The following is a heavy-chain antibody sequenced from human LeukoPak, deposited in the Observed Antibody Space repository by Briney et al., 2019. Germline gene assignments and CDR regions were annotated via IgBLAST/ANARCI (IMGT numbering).Heavy chain of an antibody. V-gene: IGHV1-8*02. CDR1: GYTFTSYA. Sequence: ASVKVSCKASGYTFTSYAMHWVRQAPGQGLEWMGWMNPNSGNTGYAQKFQGRVTMTRNTSISTAYMELSSLRSEDTAVYYCARASDSSGYYYYAGYYYYGMDVWGQGTTVTVSS. CDR3: ARASDSSGYYYYAGYYYYGMDV. D-gene: IGHD3-22*01. CDR2: MNPNSGNT. J-gene: IGHJ6*02.